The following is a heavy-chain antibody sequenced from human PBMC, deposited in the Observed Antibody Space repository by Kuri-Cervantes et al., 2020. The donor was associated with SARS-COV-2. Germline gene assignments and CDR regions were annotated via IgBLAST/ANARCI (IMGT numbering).Heavy chain of an antibody. CDR1: GFTFSNYN. J-gene: IGHJ4*02. V-gene: IGHV3-21*01. CDR2: ISSGSTYI. D-gene: IGHD2-2*02. Sequence: GESLKISCAASGFTFSNYNMNWVRQAPGKGLEWVSSISSGSTYIYYADSVKGRFTISRDNAKNSLSLQLNSLRAEDTAVYYCARDLTPERYCSSTSCYTDYDFWSNYLVDYWGQGTLVTSPQ. CDR3: ARDLTPERYCSSTSCYTDYDFWSNYLVDY.